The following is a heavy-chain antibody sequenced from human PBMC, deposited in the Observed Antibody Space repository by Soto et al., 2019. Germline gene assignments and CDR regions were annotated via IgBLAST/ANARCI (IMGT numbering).Heavy chain of an antibody. J-gene: IGHJ6*02. CDR3: TTGSGGYDPYGIDV. Sequence: GGSLRLSCTASGSTFIYAWMSWVRQAPGKGLEWVGRIKSKTDGGTTDYAAPVKGRFTISRDDAENTLYLQMNSLKTEDTAVYFCTTGSGGYDPYGIDVWGQGPTVTVS. CDR1: GSTFIYAW. V-gene: IGHV3-15*01. CDR2: IKSKTDGGTT. D-gene: IGHD6-19*01.